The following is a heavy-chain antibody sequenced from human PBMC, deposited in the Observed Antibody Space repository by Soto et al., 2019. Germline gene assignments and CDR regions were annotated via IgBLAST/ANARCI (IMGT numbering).Heavy chain of an antibody. J-gene: IGHJ4*02. CDR2: IVVGSGKT. CDR3: AAGVGGY. Sequence: QMQLVQSGPEVKKPGTSVKVSCKASGFTFTSSAVQWVRQARGQRLEWRGWIVVGSGKTNYAQKFQERVTVTRDMSTSTAYMELSSLRSEDPAVYYCAAGVGGYWGQGTLVTVSS. CDR1: GFTFTSSA. D-gene: IGHD2-15*01. V-gene: IGHV1-58*01.